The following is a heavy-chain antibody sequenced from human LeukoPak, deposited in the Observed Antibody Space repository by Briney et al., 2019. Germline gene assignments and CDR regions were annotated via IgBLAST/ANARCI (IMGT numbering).Heavy chain of an antibody. CDR1: GGSISSYY. J-gene: IGHJ4*02. CDR3: ARDGPLAVAGR. Sequence: SETLSLTCTVSGGSISSYYWSWIRQPPGKGLEWIGYIYYSGSTNYNPSLKSRVTISVDTSKNQFSLKLSSVTAADTAVYYCARDGPLAVAGRWGQGTLVTVSS. D-gene: IGHD6-19*01. CDR2: IYYSGST. V-gene: IGHV4-59*12.